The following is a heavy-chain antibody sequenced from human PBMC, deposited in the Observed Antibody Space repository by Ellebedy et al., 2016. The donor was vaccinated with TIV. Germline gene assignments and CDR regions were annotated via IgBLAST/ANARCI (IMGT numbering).Heavy chain of an antibody. V-gene: IGHV4-59*08. CDR3: ARGWSTPDS. CDR1: GGSISSYY. D-gene: IGHD2-15*01. CDR2: IYYSGST. J-gene: IGHJ4*02. Sequence: MPSETLSLTCTVSGGSISSYYWSWIRQPPGKGLEWIGYIYYSGSTNYNPSLKSRVTISVDTSKNQFSLNLSSVTAADTAVYYCARGWSTPDSWGQGTLVTVSS.